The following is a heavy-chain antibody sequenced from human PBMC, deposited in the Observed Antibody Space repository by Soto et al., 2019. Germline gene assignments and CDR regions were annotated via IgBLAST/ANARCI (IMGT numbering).Heavy chain of an antibody. V-gene: IGHV3-30*18. CDR3: AKDPSGKYCSSTSCYRDYYYYGMDV. CDR1: GFTFSSYG. D-gene: IGHD2-2*01. CDR2: ISYDGSNK. Sequence: PGGSLRLSCAASGFTFSSYGMHWVRQAPGKGLEWVAVISYDGSNKYYADSVKGRFTISRDNSKNTLYLQMNSLRAEDTAVYYCAKDPSGKYCSSTSCYRDYYYYGMDVWGQGTTVTVSS. J-gene: IGHJ6*02.